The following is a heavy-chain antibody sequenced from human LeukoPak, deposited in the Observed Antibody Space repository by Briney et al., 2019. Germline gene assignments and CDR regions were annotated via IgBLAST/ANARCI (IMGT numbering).Heavy chain of an antibody. Sequence: SETLSLTCAAYGGSFSGYYWSWIRQPPGKGLEWIGEINHSGSTNYNPSLKSRVTISVDTSKNQFSLKLSSVTAADTAVYYCARVRGYYYYGMDVWGQGTTVTVSS. V-gene: IGHV4-34*01. CDR1: GGSFSGYY. J-gene: IGHJ6*02. D-gene: IGHD3-10*01. CDR3: ARVRGYYYYGMDV. CDR2: INHSGST.